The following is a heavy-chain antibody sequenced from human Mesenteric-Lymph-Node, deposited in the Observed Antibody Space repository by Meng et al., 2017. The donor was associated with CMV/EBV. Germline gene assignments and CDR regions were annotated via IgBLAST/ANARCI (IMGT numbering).Heavy chain of an antibody. CDR2: IHWDGNK. V-gene: IGHV2-5*02. CDR1: GFSLTTSGVD. Sequence: TCTFSGFSLTTSGVDVGWIRQPPGKALDWLALIHWDGNKYYSSSLRSRLTITKDTSKNQVVLTMTNMDPVDTATYYCARISPWGYFDYWGQGALVTVSS. D-gene: IGHD7-27*01. J-gene: IGHJ4*02. CDR3: ARISPWGYFDY.